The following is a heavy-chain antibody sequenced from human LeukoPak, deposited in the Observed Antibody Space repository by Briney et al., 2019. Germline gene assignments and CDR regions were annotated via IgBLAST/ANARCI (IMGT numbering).Heavy chain of an antibody. V-gene: IGHV3-21*01. Sequence: GGSLRLSCAASGFTFSSYSMNWVRQAPGKGLEWVSSISSSSSYIYYADSVKGRFTISKDNAKNSLYLQMNSLRAEDTAVYYCARDRLVVKGPPRDAFDIWGQGTMVTVSS. J-gene: IGHJ3*02. CDR1: GFTFSSYS. CDR3: ARDRLVVKGPPRDAFDI. D-gene: IGHD2-15*01. CDR2: ISSSSSYI.